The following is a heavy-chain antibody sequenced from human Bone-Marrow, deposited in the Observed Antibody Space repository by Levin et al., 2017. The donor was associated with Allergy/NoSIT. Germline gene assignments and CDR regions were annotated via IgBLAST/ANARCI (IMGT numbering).Heavy chain of an antibody. V-gene: IGHV3-49*04. Sequence: QTGGSLRLSCTTFGFSFGDHAISWVRQAPGKGLEWVGFIRSKGYGGTTEFAASVKGRSSITREDSTGIAYLQMNSLKTEDTAVYYWTRGPRLEWVRSGMDVWGQGTTVTVSS. CDR2: IRSKGYGGTT. D-gene: IGHD3-3*01. CDR1: GFSFGDHA. J-gene: IGHJ6*02. CDR3: TRGPRLEWVRSGMDV.